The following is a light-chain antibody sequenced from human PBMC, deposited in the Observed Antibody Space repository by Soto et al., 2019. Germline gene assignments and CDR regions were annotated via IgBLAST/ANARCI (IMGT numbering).Light chain of an antibody. CDR3: QQYNVWPLT. V-gene: IGKV3-15*01. J-gene: IGKJ4*01. CDR1: QSVNSN. Sequence: EIVRTQSPVTLSVSPGDRATLSCRASQSVNSNLAWYQQKPGQTPKLLIYVASTRATGIPARFSGSGSGTEFTLTLSSLQSEDFAVYYCQQYNVWPLTFGGGTKVEFK. CDR2: VAS.